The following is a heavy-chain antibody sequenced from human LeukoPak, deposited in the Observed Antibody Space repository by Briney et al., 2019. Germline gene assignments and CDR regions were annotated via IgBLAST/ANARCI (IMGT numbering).Heavy chain of an antibody. J-gene: IGHJ2*01. Sequence: GGSLRLSCAASGFTFSDYYMSWIRQAPGKGLGWGSYIISSGTTIYYADSVRGRFTISRDNAKNSLYLQMNSLRAEDTAVYYCARRTVTRDWYFDLWGRGTLVTVSS. D-gene: IGHD4-17*01. V-gene: IGHV3-11*01. CDR3: ARRTVTRDWYFDL. CDR2: IISSGTTI. CDR1: GFTFSDYY.